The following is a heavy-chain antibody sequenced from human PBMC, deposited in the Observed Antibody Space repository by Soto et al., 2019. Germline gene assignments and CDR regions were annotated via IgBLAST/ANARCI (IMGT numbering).Heavy chain of an antibody. Sequence: EVQLVESGGGLIQPGGSLRLSCAASGFTVSSNYMSWVRQAPGKGLEWVSVIYSGGSTYYADSVKGRFTISRDNSKNKLYLQMTSLRDEDTAGYYCARVLGGWLVHQWWFAPWGQGTLVTVSS. CDR3: ARVLGGWLVHQWWFAP. CDR2: IYSGGST. V-gene: IGHV3-53*01. J-gene: IGHJ5*02. D-gene: IGHD6-19*01. CDR1: GFTVSSNY.